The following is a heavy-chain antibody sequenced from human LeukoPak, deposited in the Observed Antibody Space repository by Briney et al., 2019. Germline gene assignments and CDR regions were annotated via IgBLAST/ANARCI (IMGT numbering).Heavy chain of an antibody. CDR2: IHTDGSST. V-gene: IGHV3-74*01. J-gene: IGHJ4*02. D-gene: IGHD1-26*01. CDR3: AKSGTFFLYYFDY. CDR1: GFTFSSYW. Sequence: TGGSLRLSCAASGFTFSSYWMHWVRQAPGKGLVWVSRIHTDGSSTNYADSVKGRFTISRDNAKNTLYLHMSSLRAEDTAVYYCAKSGTFFLYYFDYWGQGTLVTVSS.